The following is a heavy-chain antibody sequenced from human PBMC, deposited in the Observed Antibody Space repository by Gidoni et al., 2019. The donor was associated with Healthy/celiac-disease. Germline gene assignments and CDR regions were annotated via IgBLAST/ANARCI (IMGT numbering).Heavy chain of an antibody. D-gene: IGHD3-22*01. V-gene: IGHV3-33*01. Sequence: QVQPVESGGGVVEPGRSLRLSCAASGFTFCSSGMHWVRQYPGKGLEWVAVIWCDGRNNYYVDTVKGRFTISRDNSKNTLYLQMNSLRAEDTAVYYCAGVMALYYDSSGLDVWGKGTTVTVSS. CDR3: AGVMALYYDSSGLDV. CDR2: IWCDGRNN. J-gene: IGHJ6*04. CDR1: GFTFCSSG.